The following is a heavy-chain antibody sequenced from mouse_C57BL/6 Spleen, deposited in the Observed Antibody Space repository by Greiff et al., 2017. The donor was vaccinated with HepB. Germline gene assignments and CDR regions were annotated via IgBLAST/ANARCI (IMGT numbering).Heavy chain of an antibody. CDR2: IDPETGGT. Sequence: QVQLKQSGAELVRPGASVTLSCKASGYTFTDYEMHWVKQTPVHGLEWIGAIDPETGGTAYNQKFKGKAILTADKSSSTAYMELRSLTSEDSAVYYCTRENPGDYFDYWGQGTTLTVSS. J-gene: IGHJ2*01. CDR3: TRENPGDYFDY. V-gene: IGHV1-15*01. CDR1: GYTFTDYE.